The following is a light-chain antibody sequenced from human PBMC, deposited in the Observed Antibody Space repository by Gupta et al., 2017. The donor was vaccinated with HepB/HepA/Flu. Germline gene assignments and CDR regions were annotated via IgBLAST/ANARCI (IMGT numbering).Light chain of an antibody. J-gene: IGKJ4*01. CDR2: KAS. V-gene: IGKV1-5*03. CDR3: QHEKSSPIT. CDR1: QSFNTY. Sequence: DIQMTQSPSTLSASVGDRVTITCRASQSFNTYLAWYQQKPGKAPRLLIYKASNLESGVPSRFSASGSGTEFTLTIGSLQPDDFATYYCQHEKSSPITFGRGTKVDIK.